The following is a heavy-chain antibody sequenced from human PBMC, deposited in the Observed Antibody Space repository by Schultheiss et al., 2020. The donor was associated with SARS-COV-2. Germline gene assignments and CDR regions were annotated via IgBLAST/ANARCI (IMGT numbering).Heavy chain of an antibody. D-gene: IGHD6-13*01. J-gene: IGHJ4*02. V-gene: IGHV4-34*01. CDR3: ARLGIAAAGTGFDY. CDR2: INHSGST. Sequence: SETLSLTCAVYGGSFSGYYWSWIRQPPGKGLEWIGEINHSGSTNYNPSLKSRVTISVDTSKNQLSLKLSSVTAADTAVYYCARLGIAAAGTGFDYWGQGTLVTVSS. CDR1: GGSFSGYY.